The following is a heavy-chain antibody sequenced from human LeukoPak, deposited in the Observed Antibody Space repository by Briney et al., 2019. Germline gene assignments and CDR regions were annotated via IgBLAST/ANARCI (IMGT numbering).Heavy chain of an antibody. Sequence: GGSLRLSCAASGFTFSSYEMNWVRQAPGKGLEWIGRIKSKTNGGTTDYATPVKGRFTFSRDDSKSTLYLQMDSLKTEDTAVYYCTTAPDTSDYWGQGTLVTVSS. CDR2: IKSKTNGGTT. V-gene: IGHV3-15*01. CDR1: GFTFSSYE. J-gene: IGHJ4*02. CDR3: TTAPDTSDY. D-gene: IGHD5-18*01.